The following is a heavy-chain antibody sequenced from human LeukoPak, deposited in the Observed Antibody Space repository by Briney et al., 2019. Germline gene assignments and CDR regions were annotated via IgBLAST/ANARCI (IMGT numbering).Heavy chain of an antibody. Sequence: SVKVSCKACGYTFTSYDINGVRQATGQGLEGMGWINPNSGNKGYAQKCQGRVTMTRNTSISTAYMELSSLRSEDTAVYYCARIGRGRGYCSSTSCYTLDYWGQGTLVTVSS. CDR2: INPNSGNK. V-gene: IGHV1-8*01. CDR3: ARIGRGRGYCSSTSCYTLDY. J-gene: IGHJ4*02. D-gene: IGHD2-2*02. CDR1: GYTFTSYD.